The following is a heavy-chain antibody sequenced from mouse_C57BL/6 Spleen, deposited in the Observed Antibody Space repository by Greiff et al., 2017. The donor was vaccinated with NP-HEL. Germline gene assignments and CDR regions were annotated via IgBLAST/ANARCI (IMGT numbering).Heavy chain of an antibody. Sequence: VQLQQPGTELVKPGASVKLSCKASGYTFTSYWMHWVKQRPGQGLEWIGNINPSNGGTNYNEKFKSKATLTVDKSSSTAYMQLSSLTSEDSAVYYCARGGYYGSSPYYYAMDYWGQGTSVTVSS. CDR3: ARGGYYGSSPYYYAMDY. D-gene: IGHD1-1*01. CDR1: GYTFTSYW. V-gene: IGHV1-53*01. CDR2: INPSNGGT. J-gene: IGHJ4*01.